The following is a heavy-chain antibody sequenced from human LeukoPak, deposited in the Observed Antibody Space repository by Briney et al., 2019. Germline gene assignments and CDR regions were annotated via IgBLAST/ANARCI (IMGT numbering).Heavy chain of an antibody. CDR3: ARVDTAMVIDY. CDR2: IIPILGIA. J-gene: IGHJ4*02. D-gene: IGHD5-18*01. CDR1: GGTFSSYA. V-gene: IGHV1-69*04. Sequence: ASVKVSCKASGGTFSSYAISWVRQAPGQGLEWMGRIIPILGIANYAQKFQGRVTITADKSTSTAYMELSSLRSEDTAVYYCARVDTAMVIDYWGQGTLVTVLS.